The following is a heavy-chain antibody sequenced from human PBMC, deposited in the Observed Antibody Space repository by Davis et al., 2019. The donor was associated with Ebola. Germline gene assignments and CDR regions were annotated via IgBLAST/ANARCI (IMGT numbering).Heavy chain of an antibody. Sequence: PSETLSLTCSVFGGSISGSYWGWIRQSPRKGLEFIGYIHYRGDTTYNPSLKSRLTISVDRSKNQFSLRLTSMTAADTAVYFCARVVGDFGGRSFDYWGQGTLVTVSS. V-gene: IGHV4-59*01. CDR3: ARVVGDFGGRSFDY. D-gene: IGHD2-21*02. CDR2: IHYRGDT. J-gene: IGHJ4*02. CDR1: GGSISGSY.